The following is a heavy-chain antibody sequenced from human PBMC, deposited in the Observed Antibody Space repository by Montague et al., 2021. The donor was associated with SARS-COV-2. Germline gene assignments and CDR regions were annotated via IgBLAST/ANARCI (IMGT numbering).Heavy chain of an antibody. CDR1: GFTVRSNY. Sequence: SLRLSCAASGFTVRSNYMSWVRQAPGKGLEWVSVIYSGDSTYYADSVKGRFTISRDNSKNTLYLQMNSLRVGDTAVYFCAKAYDSGGYNYERGADYWGQGTLVTVS. J-gene: IGHJ4*02. CDR2: IYSGDST. CDR3: AKAYDSGGYNYERGADY. V-gene: IGHV3-66*01. D-gene: IGHD3-22*01.